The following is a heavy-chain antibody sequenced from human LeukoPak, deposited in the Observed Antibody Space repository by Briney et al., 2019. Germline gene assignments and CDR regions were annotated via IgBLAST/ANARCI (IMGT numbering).Heavy chain of an antibody. CDR2: INPSGGST. V-gene: IGHV1-46*01. D-gene: IGHD1-26*01. J-gene: IGHJ4*02. Sequence: ASVKVSCKASGYTFTRYYMHWVRQAPGQGLEWMGTINPSGGSTNFAQKFQGRVTMTRDMSTSTAYMELRSLRSDDTAVYYCARDRSRWELLSDYWGQGTLVTVSS. CDR3: ARDRSRWELLSDY. CDR1: GYTFTRYY.